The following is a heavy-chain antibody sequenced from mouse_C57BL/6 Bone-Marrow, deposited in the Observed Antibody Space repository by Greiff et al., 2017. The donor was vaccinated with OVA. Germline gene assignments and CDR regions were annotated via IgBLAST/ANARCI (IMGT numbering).Heavy chain of an antibody. V-gene: IGHV3-1*01. CDR2: ISYSGST. Sequence: VQLQQSGPGMVKPSQSLSLTCTVTGYSITSGYDWHWIRHFPGNKLEWMGYISYSGSTNYNPSLKSRISITHDTSKNHFFLKLNSVTTEDTATYYCARDGGSSPPWFAYWGQGTLVTVSA. J-gene: IGHJ3*01. D-gene: IGHD1-1*01. CDR1: GYSITSGYD. CDR3: ARDGGSSPPWFAY.